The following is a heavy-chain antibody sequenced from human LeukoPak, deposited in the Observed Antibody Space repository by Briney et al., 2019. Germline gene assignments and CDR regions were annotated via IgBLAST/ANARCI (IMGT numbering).Heavy chain of an antibody. CDR2: ISHDGNSK. J-gene: IGHJ5*02. V-gene: IGHV3-30*18. D-gene: IGHD6-19*01. CDR3: AKDPYGSDWYNYFDP. CDR1: GFTLSTYG. Sequence: GRSLRLSCAASGFTLSTYGMHWVRQAPGKGLEWVAMISHDGNSKQYADFAKGRFTISRDNSKNTLYLQMNSLTTEDTAVYHCAKDPYGSDWYNYFDPWGQGALVTVSS.